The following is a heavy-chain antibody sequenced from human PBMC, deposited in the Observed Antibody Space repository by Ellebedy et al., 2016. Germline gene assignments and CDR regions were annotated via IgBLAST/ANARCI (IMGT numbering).Heavy chain of an antibody. CDR2: MYWSGST. D-gene: IGHD2/OR15-2a*01. Sequence: SETLSLTXTVSGGSFRGDDYYWSWIRQSPGKGLEWIGYMYWSGSTYYNPSLERRVSMSIDTSGKQFSLNLRSVTAADTAVFYCARVYVPYPMLGRPTSYFRLDVWGKGTTVIVSS. V-gene: IGHV4-30-4*01. CDR3: ARVYVPYPMLGRPTSYFRLDV. J-gene: IGHJ6*04. CDR1: GGSFRGDDYY.